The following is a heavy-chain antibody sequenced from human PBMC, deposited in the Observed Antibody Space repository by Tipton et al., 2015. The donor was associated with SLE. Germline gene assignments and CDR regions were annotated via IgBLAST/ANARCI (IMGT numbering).Heavy chain of an antibody. CDR1: GGSISSGDYY. J-gene: IGHJ6*04. V-gene: IGHV4-30-4*01. Sequence: TLSLTCTVSGGSISSGDYYWSWIRQPPGKGLEWIGEINHSGSTNYNPSLKSRVTISVDKSKNQFSLKLSSVTAADTAVYYCARLGTEWAYVDVWGKGTTVTVSS. D-gene: IGHD1-14*01. CDR2: INHSGST. CDR3: ARLGTEWAYVDV.